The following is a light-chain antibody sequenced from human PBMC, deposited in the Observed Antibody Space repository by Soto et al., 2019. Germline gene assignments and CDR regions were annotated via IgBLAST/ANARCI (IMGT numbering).Light chain of an antibody. Sequence: IQITQSPSNLSASLGDRVTITFRASQSISSWLAWYQQKPGKAPKLLIYDASSLESGVPSRFSGSGSGTEFTLTISSLQPDDFATYYCQQYNSYSWTFGQGTKVDIK. V-gene: IGKV1-5*01. CDR1: QSISSW. CDR3: QQYNSYSWT. J-gene: IGKJ1*01. CDR2: DAS.